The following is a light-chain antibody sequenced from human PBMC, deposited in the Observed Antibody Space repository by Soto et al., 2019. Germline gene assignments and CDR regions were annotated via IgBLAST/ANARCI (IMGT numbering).Light chain of an antibody. Sequence: QSALTQPASVSGSPGQSITISCTGTSSDVGGYNYVSWYQQHPGKAPKLIIYEVSSRPSGVSNRFSGSKSDNTASLTISGLQAEDEADYYCSSYTSSNTYVFGTGTKLTVL. V-gene: IGLV2-14*01. CDR3: SSYTSSNTYV. J-gene: IGLJ1*01. CDR2: EVS. CDR1: SSDVGGYNY.